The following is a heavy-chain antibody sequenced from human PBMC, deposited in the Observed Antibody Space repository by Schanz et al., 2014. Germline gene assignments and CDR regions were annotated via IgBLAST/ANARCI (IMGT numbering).Heavy chain of an antibody. CDR3: ARGFDFWDR. J-gene: IGHJ4*02. D-gene: IGHD3-3*01. Sequence: QVQLVQSGSELKKPGASVKVSCKASGYTFTSYSMNWVRQAPGQGPEFMGWISTFRNEDTNSAQRFQGRLTMTTDTSTSTAYMELRSLRSDDTAVYYCARGFDFWDRWGQGTLVIVSS. CDR2: ISTFRNEDT. CDR1: GYTFTSYS. V-gene: IGHV1-18*01.